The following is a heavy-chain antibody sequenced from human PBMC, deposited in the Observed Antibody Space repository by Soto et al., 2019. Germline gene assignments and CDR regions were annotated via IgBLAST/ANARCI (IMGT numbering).Heavy chain of an antibody. CDR2: INPNSGGT. V-gene: IGHV1-2*04. D-gene: IGHD6-13*01. J-gene: IGHJ6*02. CDR1: GYTFTGYY. CDR3: GKGQAAAGTNPPYYYGMDV. Sequence: GASVKVSCKASGYTFTGYYMHWVRQAPGQGLEWMGWINPNSGGTNYAQKFQGWVTMTRDTSISTAYMELSRLRSDDTAVYYCGKGQAAAGTNPPYYYGMDVWGQGTTVTVSS.